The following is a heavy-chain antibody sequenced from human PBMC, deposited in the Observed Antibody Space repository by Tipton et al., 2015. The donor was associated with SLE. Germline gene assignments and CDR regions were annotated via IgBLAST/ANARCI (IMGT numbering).Heavy chain of an antibody. Sequence: TLSLTCTASGGSISSSSYYWGWIRQPPGKGLEWFGNFHYRGNTDYNPSHKSRVTISLETSKNQFSLKFTSVTAADTAVYYCARDGRGYCDNSGCSEYHWFDPWGQGTLVTVSS. J-gene: IGHJ5*02. V-gene: IGHV4-39*07. CDR3: ARDGRGYCDNSGCSEYHWFDP. D-gene: IGHD2-15*01. CDR2: FHYRGNT. CDR1: GGSISSSSYY.